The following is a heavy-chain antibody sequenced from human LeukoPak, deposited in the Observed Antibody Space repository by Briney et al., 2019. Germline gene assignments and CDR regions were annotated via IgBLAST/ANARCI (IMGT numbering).Heavy chain of an antibody. CDR3: AKDMGTVTKFDY. D-gene: IGHD4-17*01. Sequence: GGSLRLSCVGSGFTFSSYGMHWVRQAPGKGLEWVAFIRSDGSNKYYADSVRGRFTISRDNSKNTLYLQMNSLRAEDTAVYYCAKDMGTVTKFDYWGQGTLVTVSS. V-gene: IGHV3-30*02. CDR2: IRSDGSNK. CDR1: GFTFSSYG. J-gene: IGHJ4*02.